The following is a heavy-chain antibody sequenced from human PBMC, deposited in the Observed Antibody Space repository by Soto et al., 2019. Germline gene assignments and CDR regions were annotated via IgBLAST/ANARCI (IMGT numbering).Heavy chain of an antibody. J-gene: IGHJ4*02. Sequence: QVQLQESGPGLVEPSQTLSLTCTVSGGSITSSGYYWSWIRQHPGEGLEWIGFTPNSGSTSYNPSPKRPVTISVDTSSNQFSLNLKSVTAADTAVYSCARGGGSTKVDYWGQGTPVTVSP. D-gene: IGHD2-2*01. CDR1: GGSITSSGYY. CDR2: TPNSGST. V-gene: IGHV4-31*01. CDR3: ARGGGSTKVDY.